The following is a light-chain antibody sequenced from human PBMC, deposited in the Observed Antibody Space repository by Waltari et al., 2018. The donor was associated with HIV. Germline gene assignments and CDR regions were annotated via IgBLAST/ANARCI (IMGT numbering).Light chain of an antibody. CDR1: TSDIGAYNY. V-gene: IGLV2-23*02. CDR2: DVN. Sequence: QSALPQPASVSGSPGQSITISCTGTTSDIGAYNYVSWYQQYPGKAPRLLIHDVNNWRSGCSNRFSGSKSGNTAYVTIAGLQSEDEGEYWCCSYAGSRSWVFGGGTKVTVL. CDR3: CSYAGSRSWV. J-gene: IGLJ3*02.